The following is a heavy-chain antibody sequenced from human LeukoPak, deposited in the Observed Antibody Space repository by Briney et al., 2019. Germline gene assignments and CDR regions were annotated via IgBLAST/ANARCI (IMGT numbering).Heavy chain of an antibody. CDR2: IYYGGST. CDR3: ARASLDSDPGRQLLGNWFDP. V-gene: IGHV4-61*05. J-gene: IGHJ5*02. Sequence: SETLSLTCTVSGGSISSSSYYWGWIRQPPGKGLEWIGYIYYGGSTNYNPSLKSRVTISVDTSKNQFSLKLSSVTAADTAVYYCARASLDSDPGRQLLGNWFDPWGQGTLVTVSS. D-gene: IGHD2-2*01. CDR1: GGSISSSSYY.